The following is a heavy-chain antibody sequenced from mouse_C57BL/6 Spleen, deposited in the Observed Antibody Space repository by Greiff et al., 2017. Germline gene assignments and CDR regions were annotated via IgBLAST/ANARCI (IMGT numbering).Heavy chain of an antibody. CDR2: ISDGGSYT. CDR3: ARDGSRSYFDY. CDR1: GFTFSSYA. Sequence: EVNVVESGGGLVKPGGSLKLSCAASGFTFSSYAMSWVRQTPEKRLEWVATISDGGSYTYYPDNVKGRFTISRDNAKNNLYLQMSHLKSEDTAMYYCARDGSRSYFDYWGQGTTLTVSS. D-gene: IGHD1-1*01. V-gene: IGHV5-4*01. J-gene: IGHJ2*01.